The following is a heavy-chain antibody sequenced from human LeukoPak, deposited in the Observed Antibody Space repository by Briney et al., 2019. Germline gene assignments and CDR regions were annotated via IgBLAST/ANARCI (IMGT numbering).Heavy chain of an antibody. CDR1: GGSISSSY. J-gene: IGHJ4*02. CDR3: SRGGTAWVHFDS. Sequence: SETLSLTCTVSGGSISSSYGSWIRQPPGKGLEWIGYIYNSGSTSYNPSLNSRVTISLDTSKNQFSLSLSSVTAADTAAYYCSRGGTAWVHFDSWGQGTLVTVSS. CDR2: IYNSGST. D-gene: IGHD1-26*01. V-gene: IGHV4-59*01.